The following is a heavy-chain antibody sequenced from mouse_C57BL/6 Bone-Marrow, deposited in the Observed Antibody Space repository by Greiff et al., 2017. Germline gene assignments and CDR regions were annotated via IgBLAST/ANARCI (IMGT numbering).Heavy chain of an antibody. V-gene: IGHV3-6*01. J-gene: IGHJ2*01. Sequence: EVQLVESGPGLVKPSQSLSLTCSVTGYSITSGYYWNWLRQFPGNKLEWTGYISYAGSNNYNPSPKNRISITRDTSKNQFFLKLNSVTTEDTATYYIARGHSNYEEGYFDYWGQGTTLTVSS. D-gene: IGHD2-5*01. CDR1: GYSITSGYY. CDR2: ISYAGSN. CDR3: ARGHSNYEEGYFDY.